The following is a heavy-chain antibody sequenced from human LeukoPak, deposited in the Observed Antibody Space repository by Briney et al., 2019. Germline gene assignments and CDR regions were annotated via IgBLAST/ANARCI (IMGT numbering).Heavy chain of an antibody. Sequence: GESLKISCKGSGYSFTSYWIGWVRQMPGKSLEWMGIIYPGDSDTRYSPSFQGQVTISADKSISTAYLQWSSLKASDTAMYYCARQVVVVPAAYNWFDPWGQGTLVSVSS. CDR1: GYSFTSYW. CDR2: IYPGDSDT. V-gene: IGHV5-51*01. CDR3: ARQVVVVPAAYNWFDP. D-gene: IGHD2-2*01. J-gene: IGHJ5*02.